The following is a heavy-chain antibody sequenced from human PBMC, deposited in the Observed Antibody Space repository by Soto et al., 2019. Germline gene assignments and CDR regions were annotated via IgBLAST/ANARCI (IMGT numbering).Heavy chain of an antibody. CDR2: ISAYNGNT. Sequence: ASVKVSCKASGYTFTSYGISWVRQAPGQGLEWMGWISAYNGNTNYAQKLQGRVTMTTDTSTSTAYMELRSLRSDDTVVYYCARGAYDFSLGGMDVWGQGTTVTVSS. V-gene: IGHV1-18*01. CDR3: ARGAYDFSLGGMDV. J-gene: IGHJ6*02. CDR1: GYTFTSYG. D-gene: IGHD3-3*01.